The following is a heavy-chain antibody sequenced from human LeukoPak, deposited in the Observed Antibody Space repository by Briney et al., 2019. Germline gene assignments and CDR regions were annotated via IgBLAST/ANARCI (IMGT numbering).Heavy chain of an antibody. CDR1: GFTFSSYA. J-gene: IGHJ6*02. Sequence: QTGGSLRLSCAASGFTFSSYAMSWVCQAPGEGLEWVSAISGSGGSTYYADSVKGRFTISRDNSKNTLYLQMNSLRAEDTAVYYCAKWRSYAAGGGSYAGTWYYYYYYGMDVWGQGTTVTVSS. CDR2: ISGSGGST. V-gene: IGHV3-23*01. D-gene: IGHD3-10*01. CDR3: AKWRSYAAGGGSYAGTWYYYYYYGMDV.